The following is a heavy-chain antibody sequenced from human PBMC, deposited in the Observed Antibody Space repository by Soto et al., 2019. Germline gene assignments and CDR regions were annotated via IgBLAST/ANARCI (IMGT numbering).Heavy chain of an antibody. CDR1: GFSFSNYG. CDR2: ISSSSNTI. D-gene: IGHD3-10*01. Sequence: EVQLVESGGGLVQPGGSLRLSCAASGFSFSNYGMNWVRQAPGKGLEWVSYISSSSNTIYDADSVKGRFTISRDNAKNSLYLQMNSLRDEDTAVYHCAREDGSGSYYKPKWFDPWGQGTLVTVSS. V-gene: IGHV3-48*02. J-gene: IGHJ5*02. CDR3: AREDGSGSYYKPKWFDP.